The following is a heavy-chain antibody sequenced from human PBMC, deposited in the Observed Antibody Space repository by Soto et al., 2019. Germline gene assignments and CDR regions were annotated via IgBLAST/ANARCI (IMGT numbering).Heavy chain of an antibody. D-gene: IGHD3-10*01. Sequence: GGSLRLSCAASGFTFSSYAMSWVRQAPGKGLEWVSAISGSGGSTYYADSVKGRFTISRDNSKNTLYLQMNSLRAEDTAVYYCAKDAGYYGSGSYHWFDAWGQGTLVTSPQ. CDR3: AKDAGYYGSGSYHWFDA. CDR2: ISGSGGST. J-gene: IGHJ5*02. V-gene: IGHV3-23*01. CDR1: GFTFSSYA.